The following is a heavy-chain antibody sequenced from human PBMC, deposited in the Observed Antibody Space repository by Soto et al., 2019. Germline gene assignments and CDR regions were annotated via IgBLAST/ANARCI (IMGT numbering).Heavy chain of an antibody. Sequence: GGSLRLCCAASGFSFSRYEMNWVRQAPGKGLEWVSYINTRGNIMHYADSVRGRFTVSRDNAENSLYLQMNSLRAEDTGVYYCARDIDYYDSSGYQDYWGQGT. CDR3: ARDIDYYDSSGYQDY. V-gene: IGHV3-48*03. D-gene: IGHD3-22*01. J-gene: IGHJ4*02. CDR2: INTRGNIM. CDR1: GFSFSRYE.